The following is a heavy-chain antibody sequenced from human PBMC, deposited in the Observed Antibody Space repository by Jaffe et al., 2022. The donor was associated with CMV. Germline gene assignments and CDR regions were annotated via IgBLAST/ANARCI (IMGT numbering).Heavy chain of an antibody. CDR2: ISSNGGST. D-gene: IGHD6-25*01. V-gene: IGHV3-23*04. J-gene: IGHJ4*02. CDR3: TKYLGASGTSFRTFDC. Sequence: EVQLAEFGGGLVQPGGSLRLSCAASGFTLSSCAMSWVRQAPGKGLEWVSSISSNGGSTSYADSVKGRFTISRDISENTVYLQMHSLRAEDTAVYYCTKYLGASGTSFRTFDCWGQGTLVTVSS. CDR1: GFTLSSCA.